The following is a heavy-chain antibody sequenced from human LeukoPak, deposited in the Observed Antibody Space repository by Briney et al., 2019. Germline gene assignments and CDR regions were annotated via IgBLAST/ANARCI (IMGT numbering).Heavy chain of an antibody. D-gene: IGHD2-15*01. CDR1: GFTFSDYY. Sequence: PGGSLRLSCAASGFTFSDYYMSWIRQAPRKGLEWVSYISGSSTYTNYADSVKGLFTISRDNAKNSVYLQMMSLRAEDTAVYFCARTYCSRGSCYLDYWGQGTLVTVSS. CDR3: ARTYCSRGSCYLDY. V-gene: IGHV3-11*03. CDR2: ISGSSTYT. J-gene: IGHJ4*02.